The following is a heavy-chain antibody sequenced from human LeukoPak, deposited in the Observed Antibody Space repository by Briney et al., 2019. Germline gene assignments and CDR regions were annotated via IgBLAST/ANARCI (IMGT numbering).Heavy chain of an antibody. CDR2: IRYDGSNK. CDR1: GFTFSSYG. CDR3: ARVRVMAAMANFDFDY. D-gene: IGHD5-18*01. J-gene: IGHJ4*02. Sequence: PGGSLRLSCAASGFTFSSYGMHWVRQAPGKGLEWVAFIRYDGSNKYYADSVKGRFTISRDNAKNSLYLQMNSLRAEDTAVYYCARVRVMAAMANFDFDYWGQGTLVTVSS. V-gene: IGHV3-30*02.